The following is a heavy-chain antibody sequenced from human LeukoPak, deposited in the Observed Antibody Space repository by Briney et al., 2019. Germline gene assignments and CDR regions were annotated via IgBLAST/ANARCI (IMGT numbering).Heavy chain of an antibody. D-gene: IGHD6-19*01. CDR3: ARAPLAVAGPDFDY. V-gene: IGHV1-18*01. CDR1: GYTFSSYG. Sequence: GASVKVSCKASGYTFSSYGLSWVRQAPGQGLEWMGWISAYNGDTNYAQRLQDRVTMTTDTSTGTAYLELRSLRSDDTAVYYGARAPLAVAGPDFDYWGQGTLVTVSS. CDR2: ISAYNGDT. J-gene: IGHJ4*02.